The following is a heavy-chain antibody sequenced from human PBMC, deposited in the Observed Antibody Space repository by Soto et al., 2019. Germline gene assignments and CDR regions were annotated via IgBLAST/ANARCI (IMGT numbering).Heavy chain of an antibody. Sequence: GGSLRLSCAASGFTFSSYAMHWVRQAPGKGLEWVAVISYDGSNKYYADSVKGRFTISRDNSKNTLYLQMNSLRAEDTAVYYCARDRGNWGPSDDFDYWGQGTLVTVSS. CDR3: ARDRGNWGPSDDFDY. D-gene: IGHD7-27*01. J-gene: IGHJ4*02. CDR1: GFTFSSYA. V-gene: IGHV3-30*04. CDR2: ISYDGSNK.